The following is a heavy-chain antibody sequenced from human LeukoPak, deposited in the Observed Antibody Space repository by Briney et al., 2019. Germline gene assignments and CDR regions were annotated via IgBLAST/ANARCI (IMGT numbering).Heavy chain of an antibody. CDR1: GFTFSSYG. CDR3: AKEGLVISHNWFDP. Sequence: GGTLRLSCAASGFTFSSYGMSWVRQAPGKGLEWVSAISGSGGSTYYADSVKGRFTISRDNSKNTLYLQMNSLRAEDTAVYYCAKEGLVISHNWFDPWGQGTLVTVSS. V-gene: IGHV3-23*01. J-gene: IGHJ5*02. CDR2: ISGSGGST. D-gene: IGHD3/OR15-3a*01.